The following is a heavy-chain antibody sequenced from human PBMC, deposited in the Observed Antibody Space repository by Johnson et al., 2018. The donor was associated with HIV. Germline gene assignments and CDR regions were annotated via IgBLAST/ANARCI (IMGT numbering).Heavy chain of an antibody. CDR1: GFTFDDYA. Sequence: VQLVESGGGLVKPGGSLRLSCAASGFTFDDYAMHWVRQAPGKGLEWVSLISWDGGSTYYADSVKGRFTISRDNSKNSRYLQMNSLRAEDTAVYYCAKNQHEQRVVPAGRQAAFDIWGQGTMVTVSS. D-gene: IGHD2-2*01. V-gene: IGHV3-43D*03. CDR3: AKNQHEQRVVPAGRQAAFDI. J-gene: IGHJ3*02. CDR2: ISWDGGST.